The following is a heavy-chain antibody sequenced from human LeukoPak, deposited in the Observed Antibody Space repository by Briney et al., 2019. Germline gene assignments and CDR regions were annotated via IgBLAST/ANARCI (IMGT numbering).Heavy chain of an antibody. V-gene: IGHV4-4*02. J-gene: IGHJ6*02. CDR2: IYHSGST. CDR3: ASLAAAGINYYYGMDV. CDR1: GGSISSSNW. D-gene: IGHD6-13*01. Sequence: SETLSLTCAVSGGSISSSNWWSWVRQPPGKGLEWIGEIYHSGSTNYNPSLKSRVTISVDTSKNQFSLKLSSVTAADTAVYYCASLAAAGINYYYGMDVWGQGTTVTVSS.